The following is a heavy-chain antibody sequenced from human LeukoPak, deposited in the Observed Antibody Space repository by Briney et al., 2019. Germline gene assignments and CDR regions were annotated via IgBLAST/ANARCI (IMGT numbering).Heavy chain of an antibody. Sequence: GGSLRLSCAASGFTFSSYSMNWVRQAPGKGPEWVSSISSSSSYIYYADSVKGRFTISRDNAKNSLYLQMNSLRAEDTAVYYCARVAGYSYGYLDYWGQGTLVTVSS. V-gene: IGHV3-21*01. J-gene: IGHJ4*02. CDR2: ISSSSSYI. CDR3: ARVAGYSYGYLDY. D-gene: IGHD5-18*01. CDR1: GFTFSSYS.